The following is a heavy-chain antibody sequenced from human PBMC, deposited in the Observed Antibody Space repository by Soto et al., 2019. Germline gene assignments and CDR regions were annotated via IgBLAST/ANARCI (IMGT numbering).Heavy chain of an antibody. V-gene: IGHV4-59*01. CDR3: ARAPLPIFGFDQ. CDR2: IYYSGST. D-gene: IGHD3-3*01. CDR1: GGSIRSYY. J-gene: IGHJ5*02. Sequence: LSLACNVSGGSIRSYYCRWIRQPPGKGLEWIRYIYYSGSTNYNPPLKSRVTISVDTSKNQFSLKLSSVTAADTAVYYVARAPLPIFGFDQWGHGTM.